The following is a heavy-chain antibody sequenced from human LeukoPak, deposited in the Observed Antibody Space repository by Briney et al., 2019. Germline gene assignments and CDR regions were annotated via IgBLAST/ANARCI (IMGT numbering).Heavy chain of an antibody. CDR3: VSFYETY. V-gene: IGHV3-74*01. D-gene: IGHD2-2*01. CDR1: GFTFSSYA. CDR2: INSDGSWT. Sequence: GGSLRLSCAASGFTFSSYAMHWVRQAPGKGLVWVSHINSDGSWTSYADSVKGRFTISKDNAKNTVYLQMNNLRAEDTAVYYCVSFYETYWGRGTLVTVSS. J-gene: IGHJ4*02.